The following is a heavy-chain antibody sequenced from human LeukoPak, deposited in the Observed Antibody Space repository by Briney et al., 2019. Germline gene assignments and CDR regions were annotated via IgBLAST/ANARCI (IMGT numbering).Heavy chain of an antibody. V-gene: IGHV3-74*01. J-gene: IGHJ4*02. D-gene: IGHD4-17*01. CDR2: IKTDGSIA. CDR3: ARGHTAVTRHFDF. CDR1: GFSFSFYW. Sequence: GGSLRLSCAASGFSFSFYWMHWVRQAPGKGPVWVSRIKTDGSIADYADSVKGRFTISRDNAKNTLYLQMNSLRAEDTAVYYCARGHTAVTRHFDFWGQGTLVTVSS.